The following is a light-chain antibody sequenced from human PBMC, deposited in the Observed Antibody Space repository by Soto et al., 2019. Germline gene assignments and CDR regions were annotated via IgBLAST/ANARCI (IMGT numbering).Light chain of an antibody. CDR3: MQGTHWPPT. V-gene: IGKV2-30*01. J-gene: IGKJ1*01. CDR2: KAS. Sequence: DVVMTQSPLSLPVTLGQPASISCWSSQSLVYSDGNAYLNWFQQRPGQSPRRLIYKASNRDSGVPDRFSGSGSGTDFTLQISRVEAEDVGVYYCMQGTHWPPTFGRGTRVVIK. CDR1: QSLVYSDGNAY.